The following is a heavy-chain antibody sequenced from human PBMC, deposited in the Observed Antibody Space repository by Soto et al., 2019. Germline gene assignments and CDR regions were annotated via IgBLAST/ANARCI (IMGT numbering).Heavy chain of an antibody. CDR3: AASSGDLDFYGMEI. J-gene: IGHJ6*04. CDR1: GFTFSRYA. CDR2: VTGGGHTT. D-gene: IGHD3-10*01. V-gene: IGHV3-23*01. Sequence: EAQLLESGGGLVQPGGSLRLSCAASGFTFSRYAMSWVRQAPGKGLEWVSTVTGGGHTTYNADSVNGRFTISRDNSKNTSYLQMNTLCAGDTAINSCAASSGDLDFYGMEIGGSGTRVTVSS.